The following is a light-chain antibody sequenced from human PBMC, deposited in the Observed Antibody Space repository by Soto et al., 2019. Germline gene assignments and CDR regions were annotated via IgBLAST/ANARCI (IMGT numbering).Light chain of an antibody. CDR2: EVS. J-gene: IGLJ2*01. V-gene: IGLV2-8*01. CDR1: SSDVGGYNY. CDR3: SSYARNRDIL. Sequence: QSALTQPRSASGSPGQSVAISCTGTSSDVGGYNYVSWYQQHPGKAPKLMIYEVSKRPSGVPDRFSGSKSGNTASLTVSGLQADDEADYYCSSYARNRDILFGGGTKVTVL.